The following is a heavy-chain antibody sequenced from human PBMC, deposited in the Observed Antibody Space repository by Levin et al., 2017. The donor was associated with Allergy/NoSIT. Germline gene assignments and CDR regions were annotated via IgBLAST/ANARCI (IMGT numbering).Heavy chain of an antibody. Sequence: GESLKISCAASGILFSSYDMNWVRQAPGKGLEWVSSISAGGNYIYYADSVKGRFTISRDNAKNSLFLQMNSLRAEDTAVYYCASWDMYHYDRSAFDYLYYAMDVWGQGTTVTVSS. V-gene: IGHV3-21*01. D-gene: IGHD3-22*01. J-gene: IGHJ6*02. CDR1: GILFSSYD. CDR2: ISAGGNYI. CDR3: ASWDMYHYDRSAFDYLYYAMDV.